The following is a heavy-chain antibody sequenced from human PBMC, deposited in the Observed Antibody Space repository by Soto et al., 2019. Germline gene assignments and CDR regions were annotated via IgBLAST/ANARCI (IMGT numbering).Heavy chain of an antibody. CDR1: GGTFSCYT. Sequence: GASVKVSCKASGGTFSCYTISWVRQAPGQGLEWMGRIIPILGIANYAQKFQGRVTITADKSTSTAYMELSSLRSEDTAVYYCARDRWYYGSGSYYYMDVWGKGTTVTVSS. CDR3: ARDRWYYGSGSYYYMDV. CDR2: IIPILGIA. J-gene: IGHJ6*03. D-gene: IGHD3-10*01. V-gene: IGHV1-69*04.